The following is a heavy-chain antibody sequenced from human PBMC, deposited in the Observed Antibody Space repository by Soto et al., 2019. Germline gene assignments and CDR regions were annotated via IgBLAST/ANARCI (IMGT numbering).Heavy chain of an antibody. V-gene: IGHV4-34*01. D-gene: IGHD1-26*01. J-gene: IGHJ6*02. CDR2: INHSGST. Sequence: PSETLSLTCAVYGGSFSGYYWSWIRQPPGKGLEWIGEINHSGSTNYNPSLKSRVTISVDTSKNQFSLKLNSVTAADTAVYYCARGPKGEVGGTWYYYAMDVWAQGTTVTVSS. CDR3: ARGPKGEVGGTWYYYAMDV. CDR1: GGSFSGYY.